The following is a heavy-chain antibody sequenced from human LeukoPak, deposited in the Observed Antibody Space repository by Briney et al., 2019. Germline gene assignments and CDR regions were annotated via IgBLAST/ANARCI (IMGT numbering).Heavy chain of an antibody. CDR2: IYYSGST. Sequence: SETLSLTCTVSGGSGSSGSYYWSWIRQPPGKGLEWIGYIYYSGSTNYNPSLKSRVTISVDTSKNQISLKLSPVTAADTAVYYCARDLGYCSGGSCYSGYYGMDVWGQGTTVTVSS. CDR3: ARDLGYCSGGSCYSGYYGMDV. CDR1: GGSGSSGSYY. D-gene: IGHD2-15*01. J-gene: IGHJ6*02. V-gene: IGHV4-61*01.